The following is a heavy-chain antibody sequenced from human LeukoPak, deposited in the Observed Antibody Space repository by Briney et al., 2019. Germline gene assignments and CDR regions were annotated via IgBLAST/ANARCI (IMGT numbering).Heavy chain of an antibody. J-gene: IGHJ5*02. D-gene: IGHD6-13*01. CDR1: GGSINNYY. CDR2: IYHSGSA. Sequence: SETLSLTCTVSGGSINNYYWSWTRQPAGKGLEWIGRIYHSGSADVTSSLKSRATISADRSKNQFSLKLSSVTAADTAVYYCARGDGVASASGGVDPWGQGTLVTVTS. CDR3: ARGDGVASASGGVDP. V-gene: IGHV4-4*07.